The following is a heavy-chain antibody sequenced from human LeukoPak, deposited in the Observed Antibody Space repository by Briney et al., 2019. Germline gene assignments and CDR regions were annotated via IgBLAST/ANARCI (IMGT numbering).Heavy chain of an antibody. D-gene: IGHD3-10*01. J-gene: IGHJ5*02. CDR3: ARESPYNYYGSGSQSNWFDP. V-gene: IGHV1-69*06. CDR1: GGTFSSYA. Sequence: GSSVKVSCKASGGTFSSYAISWVRQAPGQGLEWMGGIIPIFGTANYAQKFQGRVTITADKSTSTAYMELSSLRSEDTAVYYCARESPYNYYGSGSQSNWFDPWGQGTLVTVSS. CDR2: IIPIFGTA.